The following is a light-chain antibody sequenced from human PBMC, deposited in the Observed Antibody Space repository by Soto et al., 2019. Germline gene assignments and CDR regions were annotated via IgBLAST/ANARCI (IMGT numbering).Light chain of an antibody. CDR1: SSNIGSNT. J-gene: IGLJ3*02. CDR3: AAWDDSLNGWV. Sequence: QSVLTQPPSASGTPGQRVTISCSGSSSNIGSNTVNWYQQLPGTAPKLLIYSNNQRPSGVPDRFSGSKSGTSASLTSSGLQSEDEADYYCAAWDDSLNGWVFGGGTTHTVL. CDR2: SNN. V-gene: IGLV1-44*01.